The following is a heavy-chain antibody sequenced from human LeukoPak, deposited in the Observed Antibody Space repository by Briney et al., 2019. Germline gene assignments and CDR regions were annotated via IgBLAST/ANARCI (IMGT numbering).Heavy chain of an antibody. CDR1: GGSISSSSYY. CDR3: RVVVAAAFDY. D-gene: IGHD2-15*01. J-gene: IGHJ4*02. CDR2: IYYSGST. V-gene: IGHV4-39*07. Sequence: SETLSLTCTVSGGSISSSSYYWGWIRQPPGKGLEWIGSIYYSGSTNYNPSLKSRVTISVDTSKNQFSLKLSSVTAADTAVYYCRVVVAAAFDYWGQGTLVTVSS.